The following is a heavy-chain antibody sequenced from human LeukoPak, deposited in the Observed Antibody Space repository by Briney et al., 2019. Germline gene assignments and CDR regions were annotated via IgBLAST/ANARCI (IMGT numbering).Heavy chain of an antibody. V-gene: IGHV3-30-3*01. J-gene: IGHJ4*02. D-gene: IGHD3-10*01. CDR3: AGEVLLWFGEFDY. CDR1: GFTFSSYA. CDR2: ISYDGSNK. Sequence: GRSLRLSCAASGFTFSSYAMHWVRQAPGKGLEWVAVISYDGSNKYYADSVKGRFTISRDNSKNTLYLQMNSLRAEDTAVYYCAGEVLLWFGEFDYWGQGTLVTVSS.